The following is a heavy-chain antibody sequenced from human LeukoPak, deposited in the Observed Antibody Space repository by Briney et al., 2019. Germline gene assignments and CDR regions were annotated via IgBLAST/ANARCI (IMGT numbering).Heavy chain of an antibody. CDR3: AKVQYNSGWYGYFDY. D-gene: IGHD6-19*01. CDR1: GFTFSSYA. Sequence: GGSLRLSCAASGFTFSSYAMSWVRQAPGKGLEWVAVISYDGSNKFYADSVKGRFTISRDNSENTLSLQMDSLRPVDTAVYYCAKVQYNSGWYGYFDYWGQGTLVTVSS. V-gene: IGHV3-30*18. J-gene: IGHJ4*02. CDR2: ISYDGSNK.